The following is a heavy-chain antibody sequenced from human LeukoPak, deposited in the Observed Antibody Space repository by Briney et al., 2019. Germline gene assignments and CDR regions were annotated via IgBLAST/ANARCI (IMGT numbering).Heavy chain of an antibody. V-gene: IGHV3-33*01. CDR1: GFTFSSSG. Sequence: PGGSLRLSCAASGFTFSSSGMHWVRQAPGKGPEWGSIIWYDGSEKNYADSVKGRFTISRDNSKNTLYLQMNSLRAEDTAVYYCARGTGNYFYIMDVWGQGTTVTVSS. J-gene: IGHJ6*02. CDR3: ARGTGNYFYIMDV. D-gene: IGHD1-14*01. CDR2: IWYDGSEK.